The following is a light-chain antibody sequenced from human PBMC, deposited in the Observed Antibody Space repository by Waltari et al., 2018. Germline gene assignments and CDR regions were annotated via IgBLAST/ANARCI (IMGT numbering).Light chain of an antibody. J-gene: IGKJ1*01. CDR2: DTS. V-gene: IGKV3-20*01. CDR3: QKYGTLPAT. Sequence: EIVLTQSPGTLSFSPGERATLSCRSSQSTSKYLAWYRQKPDQAPRLLIYDTSTRATGIPDRFSGSGSGTDFSLTISRLEPEDFAVYYCQKYGTLPATFGQGTKVELK. CDR1: QSTSKY.